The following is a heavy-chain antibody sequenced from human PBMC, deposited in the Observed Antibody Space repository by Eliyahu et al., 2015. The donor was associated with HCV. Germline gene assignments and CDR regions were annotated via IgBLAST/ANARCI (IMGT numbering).Heavy chain of an antibody. J-gene: IGHJ2*01. CDR1: GCSIXSGSYY. CDR2: IYTSGST. D-gene: IGHD3-22*01. Sequence: QVQLQESGPGLVKPSQTLSLTCTVSGCSIXSGSYYWSWIRQPAGKGLEWIGRIYTSGSTNYNPSLKSRVTISVDTSKNQFSLKLSSVTAADTAVYYCARCPYYSDYSGDYQSGYWYFDLWGRGTLVTVSS. V-gene: IGHV4-61*02. CDR3: ARCPYYSDYSGDYQSGYWYFDL.